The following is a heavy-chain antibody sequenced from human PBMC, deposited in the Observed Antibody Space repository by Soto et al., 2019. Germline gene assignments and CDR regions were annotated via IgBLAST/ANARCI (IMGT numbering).Heavy chain of an antibody. J-gene: IGHJ6*03. D-gene: IGHD6-13*01. Sequence: ASVKVSCKVSGYTLTELSMHWVRQAPGKGLEWMGGFDPEDGETIYAQKFQGRVTMTEDTSTDTAYMELSSLRSEDTAVYYCATGFGQQLYYYYYYMDVWGKGTTVTVSS. CDR3: ATGFGQQLYYYYYYMDV. CDR1: GYTLTELS. V-gene: IGHV1-24*01. CDR2: FDPEDGET.